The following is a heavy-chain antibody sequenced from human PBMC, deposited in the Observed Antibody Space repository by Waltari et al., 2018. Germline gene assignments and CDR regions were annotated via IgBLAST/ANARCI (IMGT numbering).Heavy chain of an antibody. CDR2: IYYSGST. D-gene: IGHD3-10*01. V-gene: IGHV4-39*07. CDR3: ARTPPSTNPSHYGMDV. Sequence: QLQLQESGPGLVKPSETLSLTCTVSGGSISSSSYYWGWIRQPPGKGLEWIGSIYYSGSTYYNPSLKSRVTISVDTSKNQFSLKLSSVTAADTAVYYCARTPPSTNPSHYGMDVWGQGTTVTVSS. CDR1: GGSISSSSYY. J-gene: IGHJ6*02.